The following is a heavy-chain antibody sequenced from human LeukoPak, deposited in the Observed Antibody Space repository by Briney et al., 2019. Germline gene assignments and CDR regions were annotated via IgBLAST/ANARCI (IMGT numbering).Heavy chain of an antibody. V-gene: IGHV3-23*01. CDR3: ARGDILTGYHDY. CDR1: GFTFSSYA. D-gene: IGHD3-9*01. J-gene: IGHJ4*02. Sequence: GGSLRLSCAASGFTFSSYAMSWVRQAPGKGLQWVSTISGRSSTTHYADSVKGRFTISRDNAKNSLYLQMNSLRAEDTALYYCARGDILTGYHDYWGQGTLVTVSS. CDR2: ISGRSSTT.